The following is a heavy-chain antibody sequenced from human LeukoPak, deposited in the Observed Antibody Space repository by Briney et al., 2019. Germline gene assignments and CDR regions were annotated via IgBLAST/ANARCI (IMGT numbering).Heavy chain of an antibody. Sequence: GGSLRLSCAASGFTFSSYEMNWVRQAPGKGLEWVSYISSSGSTIYYADSVKGRFTISRDNAKNSLYLQMTSRRAEDTAVYYWASPSDYFDYWGQGTLVTVSS. CDR1: GFTFSSYE. J-gene: IGHJ4*02. CDR3: ASPSDYFDY. D-gene: IGHD2-2*01. V-gene: IGHV3-48*03. CDR2: ISSSGSTI.